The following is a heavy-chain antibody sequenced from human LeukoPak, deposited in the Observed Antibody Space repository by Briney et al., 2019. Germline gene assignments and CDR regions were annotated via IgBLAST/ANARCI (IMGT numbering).Heavy chain of an antibody. J-gene: IGHJ4*02. D-gene: IGHD3-22*01. CDR2: IYYSGST. Sequence: SQTLSLTCTVSGGSISSGGYYWSWIRQHPGRGLEWIGYIYYSGSTYYNPSLKSRVTISVDTSKNQFSLKLSSATAADTAVYYCARTDDSSGYYHDYWGQGTLVTVSS. CDR3: ARTDDSSGYYHDY. V-gene: IGHV4-31*03. CDR1: GGSISSGGYY.